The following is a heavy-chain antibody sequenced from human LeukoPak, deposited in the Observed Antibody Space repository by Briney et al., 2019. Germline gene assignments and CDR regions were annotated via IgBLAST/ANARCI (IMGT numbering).Heavy chain of an antibody. V-gene: IGHV3-23*01. D-gene: IGHD6-19*01. CDR3: AKEEGSEAVADY. CDR1: GFTFSSSA. CDR2: ISGSGGST. Sequence: GGSLRLSCAASGFTFSSSAMSWVRQAPGKGLEWVSAISGSGGSTYYAASVRGRFTISRDYSKNTLYLRMNSLRAEDTAIYYCAKEEGSEAVADYWGQGTLVTVSS. J-gene: IGHJ4*02.